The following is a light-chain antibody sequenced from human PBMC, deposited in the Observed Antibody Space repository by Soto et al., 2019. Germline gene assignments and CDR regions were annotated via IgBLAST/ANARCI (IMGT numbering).Light chain of an antibody. CDR3: QQYGNSPIT. CDR1: QSVTYNY. V-gene: IGKV3-20*01. Sequence: EIVLTQSPVTLSLSPGERATLSCRSSQSVTYNYLAWYQQKPGQAPKPLIYGAYSRAPGITDRFSGSGSGTDFTLTISRLEPEDFAVYYCQQYGNSPITVGQGTRLEIK. CDR2: GAY. J-gene: IGKJ5*01.